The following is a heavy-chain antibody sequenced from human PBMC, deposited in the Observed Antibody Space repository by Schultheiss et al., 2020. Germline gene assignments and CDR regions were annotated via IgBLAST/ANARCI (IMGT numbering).Heavy chain of an antibody. Sequence: SQTLSLTCTVSGGSISSYYWSWIRQPPGKGLEWIGYIYYSGSTNYNPSLKSRVTISVDTSKNQFSLKLSSVTAADTAVYYCARDRMGSTSLYYYYYGMDVWGQGTTVTVSS. CDR2: IYYSGST. CDR3: ARDRMGSTSLYYYYYGMDV. J-gene: IGHJ6*02. D-gene: IGHD2-2*01. V-gene: IGHV4-59*01. CDR1: GGSISSYY.